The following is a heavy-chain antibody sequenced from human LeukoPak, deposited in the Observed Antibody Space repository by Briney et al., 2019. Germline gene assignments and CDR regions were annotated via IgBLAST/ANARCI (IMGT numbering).Heavy chain of an antibody. J-gene: IGHJ5*02. CDR1: GYTFIDYY. CDR3: ARIAGTGSLNWFDP. Sequence: ASVKVSCKASGYTFIDYYIHWMRQAPGQGPEWMGWIYPKSGGTNSAQKFQGRVTLTRDTSISTTYMELTGLRSDDTAVYYCARIAGTGSLNWFDPWGQGTLVTVSS. CDR2: IYPKSGGT. D-gene: IGHD3-10*01. V-gene: IGHV1-2*02.